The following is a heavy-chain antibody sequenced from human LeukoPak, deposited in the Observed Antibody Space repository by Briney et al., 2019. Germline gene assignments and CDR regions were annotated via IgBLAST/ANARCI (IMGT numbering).Heavy chain of an antibody. CDR1: GFTFSSYA. D-gene: IGHD2-2*01. Sequence: GGSLRLSCAASGFTFSSYAMNWVRQAPGKGLEWVLGISGSGGSTYYADSVKVRFTISRDNSRNTLYLQMSSVSTEVTPVYYCAKYVLPGGTPNPDYGLDVWGQGTTVTVSS. V-gene: IGHV3-23*01. J-gene: IGHJ6*02. CDR3: AKYVLPGGTPNPDYGLDV. CDR2: ISGSGGST.